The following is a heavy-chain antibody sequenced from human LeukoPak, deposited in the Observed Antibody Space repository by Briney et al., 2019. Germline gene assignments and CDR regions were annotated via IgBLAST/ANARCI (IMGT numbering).Heavy chain of an antibody. CDR2: IIPILGIA. Sequence: SVKVSCKASGGTFSSYAISWVRQAPGQGLEWMGRIIPILGIANYAQKFQGRVTITADRSTSTAYMELSSLRSEDTAVYYCASSTGYSSGWYWFDPWGQGTLVTVSS. J-gene: IGHJ5*02. D-gene: IGHD6-19*01. V-gene: IGHV1-69*04. CDR1: GGTFSSYA. CDR3: ASSTGYSSGWYWFDP.